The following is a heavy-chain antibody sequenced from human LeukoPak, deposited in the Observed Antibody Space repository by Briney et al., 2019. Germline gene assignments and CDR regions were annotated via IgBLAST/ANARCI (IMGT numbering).Heavy chain of an antibody. CDR2: TYYRSRWYN. J-gene: IGHJ6*03. Sequence: SQTLSLTCAISGDSVSSNSAAWNWIRQSPSRGLEWLRRTYYRSRWYNDYAVSVKSRITINPDTSKNQFSLQLNSVTPEDTAVYYCARGRHSSSSYYYYYMDVWGKGTTVTVSS. CDR3: ARGRHSSSSYYYYYMDV. D-gene: IGHD6-6*01. CDR1: GDSVSSNSAA. V-gene: IGHV6-1*01.